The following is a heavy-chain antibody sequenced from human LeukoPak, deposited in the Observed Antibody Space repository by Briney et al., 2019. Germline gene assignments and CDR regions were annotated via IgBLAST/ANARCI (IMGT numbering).Heavy chain of an antibody. V-gene: IGHV4-34*01. CDR3: ARAGDSSGYCDS. CDR1: GGSFSGYY. Sequence: SETLSLTCAVYGGSFSGYYWSWIRQPPGKGLEWIGEINHSGSTNYSPSLKSRVTISVDTSKNQFSLKLSSVTAADTAVYHCARAGDSSGYCDSWGQGTLVTVSS. CDR2: INHSGST. J-gene: IGHJ4*02. D-gene: IGHD3-22*01.